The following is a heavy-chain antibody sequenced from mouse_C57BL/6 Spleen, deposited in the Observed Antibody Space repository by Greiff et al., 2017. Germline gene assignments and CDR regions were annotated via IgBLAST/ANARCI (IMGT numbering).Heavy chain of an antibody. D-gene: IGHD1-1*01. J-gene: IGHJ4*01. CDR2: IDPSDSYT. V-gene: IGHV1-59*01. CDR3: ARPPITTVGARDAMDD. Sequence: QVQLQQSGAELVRPGTSVKLSCKASGYTFTSYWMHWVKQRPGQGLEWIGVIDPSDSYTNYNQKFKGKATLAVDTSSSTAYMQLSNLTSEDSAVYDCARPPITTVGARDAMDDWGQRTSVTVAS. CDR1: GYTFTSYW.